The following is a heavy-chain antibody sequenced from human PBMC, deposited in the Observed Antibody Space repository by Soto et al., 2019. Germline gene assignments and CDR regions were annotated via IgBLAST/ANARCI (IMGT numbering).Heavy chain of an antibody. CDR1: GFTFSSYA. Sequence: EVQLLESGGGLVQPGGSLRLSCAASGFTFSSYAMSWVRQAPGKGLEWVSAISGSGGSTYYADSVKGRFTISRDNSKNTLYLQMTSLRAEDTAVYYCAKAPSDYGDYGRGIWVLWFDLWGQGTLVTVSS. CDR3: AKAPSDYGDYGRGIWVLWFDL. J-gene: IGHJ5*02. CDR2: ISGSGGST. D-gene: IGHD4-17*01. V-gene: IGHV3-23*01.